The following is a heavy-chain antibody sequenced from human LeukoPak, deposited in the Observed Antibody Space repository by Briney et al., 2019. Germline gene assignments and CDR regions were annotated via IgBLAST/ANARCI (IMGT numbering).Heavy chain of an antibody. V-gene: IGHV3-48*03. CDR3: ARTGTQWSLRIHYYMDV. CDR2: ISGSGSTI. Sequence: GGSLRLSCAASGFTFSSYEMNWVRQAPGKGLEWVSYISGSGSTICYADSVKGRFTISRDNAKNSLYLQMNSLRAEDTAVYYCARTGTQWSLRIHYYMDVWGKGTTVTISS. J-gene: IGHJ6*03. D-gene: IGHD2-21*02. CDR1: GFTFSSYE.